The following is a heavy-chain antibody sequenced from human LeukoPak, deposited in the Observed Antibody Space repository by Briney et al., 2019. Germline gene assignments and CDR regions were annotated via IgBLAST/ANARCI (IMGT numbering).Heavy chain of an antibody. CDR1: GGSITSDY. CDR2: IFTSGST. V-gene: IGHV4-4*07. Sequence: PSETLSLTCTVVGGSITSDYWSWIRQPAGKGLEWIGRIFTSGSTTYNPSLKSRATMSLDTSKNQFFLKLSSVTAADTAAYFCSRGGANDLWGQGTLVTVSS. CDR3: SRGGANDL. J-gene: IGHJ5*02. D-gene: IGHD4/OR15-4a*01.